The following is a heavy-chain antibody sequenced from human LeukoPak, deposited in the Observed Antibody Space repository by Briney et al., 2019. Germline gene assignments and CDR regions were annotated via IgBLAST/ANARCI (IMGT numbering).Heavy chain of an antibody. CDR3: ARDPGIVGATGAFDI. D-gene: IGHD1-26*01. CDR2: ISSSDSTI. V-gene: IGHV3-48*03. Sequence: SGGSLRLSCAASGFTFSSYEMNWVRQAPGKGLEWVSYISSSDSTIYHADSVKGRFTISRDNAKSSLYLQMNSLRAEDTAVYYCARDPGIVGATGAFDIWGQGTMVTVSS. J-gene: IGHJ3*02. CDR1: GFTFSSYE.